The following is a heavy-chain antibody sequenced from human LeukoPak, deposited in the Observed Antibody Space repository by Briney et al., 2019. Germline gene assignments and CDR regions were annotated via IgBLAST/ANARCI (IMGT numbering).Heavy chain of an antibody. Sequence: PGGSLRLSCAASGFTFSSYWMSWVRQAPGKGLEWVSAISGSGGSTYYADSVKGRFTISRDNSKNTLYLQMNSLRAEDTAVYYCAKGIFGSSGYRPFDYWGQGTLVTVSS. D-gene: IGHD3-22*01. V-gene: IGHV3-23*01. CDR1: GFTFSSYW. CDR3: AKGIFGSSGYRPFDY. J-gene: IGHJ4*02. CDR2: ISGSGGST.